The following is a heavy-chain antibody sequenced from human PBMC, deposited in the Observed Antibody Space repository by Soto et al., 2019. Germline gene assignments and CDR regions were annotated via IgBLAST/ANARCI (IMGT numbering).Heavy chain of an antibody. D-gene: IGHD2-2*01. Sequence: GASVKVSCKASGGTFSSYAISWVRQAPGQGLEWMGGIIPIFGTANYAQKFQGRVTITADKSTSTAYMELSSLRSEDTAVYYCAREDSTPLRDYYHGMDVWGHGTLVTVSS. CDR2: IIPIFGTA. CDR1: GGTFSSYA. J-gene: IGHJ6*02. V-gene: IGHV1-69*06. CDR3: AREDSTPLRDYYHGMDV.